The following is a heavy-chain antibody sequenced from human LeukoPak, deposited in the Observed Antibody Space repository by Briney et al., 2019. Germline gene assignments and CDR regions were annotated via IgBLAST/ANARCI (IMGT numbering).Heavy chain of an antibody. CDR2: IWPGDSDT. CDR1: GYSFTSYW. D-gene: IGHD3-22*01. J-gene: IGHJ4*02. Sequence: GESLKISCKGSGYSFTSYWIGGVRPMPGKGLGWMGIIWPGDSDTRYSPSVQGQVIMSAAKSITTAYLQWSSRKASDTAMYYCARRLRDSGGYFLYNFDYWGQGTLVTVSS. CDR3: ARRLRDSGGYFLYNFDY. V-gene: IGHV5-51*01.